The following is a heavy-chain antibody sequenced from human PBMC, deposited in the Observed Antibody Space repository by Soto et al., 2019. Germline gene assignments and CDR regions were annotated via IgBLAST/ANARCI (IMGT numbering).Heavy chain of an antibody. V-gene: IGHV1-18*01. Sequence: ASVKVSCKASGYTFTSYGISWVRQAPGQGLEWMGWISAYNGNTNYAQKLQGRVTMTTDTSTSTAYMELRSLRSDDTAVYYCASRPAYSNYPKNGAKPHGDYYYGMDVWGQGTTVTVSS. J-gene: IGHJ6*02. CDR2: ISAYNGNT. D-gene: IGHD4-4*01. CDR3: ASRPAYSNYPKNGAKPHGDYYYGMDV. CDR1: GYTFTSYG.